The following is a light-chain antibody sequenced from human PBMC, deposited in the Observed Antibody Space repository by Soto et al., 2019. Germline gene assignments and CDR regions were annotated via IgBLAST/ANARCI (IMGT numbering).Light chain of an antibody. CDR1: SGHSSYA. V-gene: IGLV4-69*01. CDR2: VNSDGSH. J-gene: IGLJ1*01. Sequence: QPVLTQSPSASTSLGASVRVTCTLSSGHSSYAIAWHQQQPERGPRFLMKVNSDGSHTKGDGIPDRFSGSSSGTERYLIISSLQSEDEADYYCQTWGSGIHVFGTGTKLTVL. CDR3: QTWGSGIHV.